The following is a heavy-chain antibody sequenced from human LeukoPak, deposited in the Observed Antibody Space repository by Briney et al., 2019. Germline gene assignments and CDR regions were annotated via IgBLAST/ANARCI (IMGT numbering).Heavy chain of an antibody. J-gene: IGHJ5*02. CDR3: ARERYSSSWYWFDP. CDR1: GGSFSGYY. D-gene: IGHD6-13*01. CDR2: INHSGST. V-gene: IGHV4-34*01. Sequence: SETLSLTCAVYGGSFSGYYWSWIRQPPGKGLEWIGEINHSGSTNYNPSLKSRVTISVDTSKNQFSLKLSSVTAADTAVHYCARERYSSSWYWFDPWGQGTLVTVSS.